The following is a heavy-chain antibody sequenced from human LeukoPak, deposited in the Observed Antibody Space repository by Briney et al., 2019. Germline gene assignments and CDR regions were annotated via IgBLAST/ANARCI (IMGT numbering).Heavy chain of an antibody. V-gene: IGHV3-30*03. CDR1: GFTFRSYG. Sequence: GGSLRLSCAASGFTFRSYGMHWVRQAPGKGLEWVAVVSYDGRYQFYADSVKGRFTVSRDNSKNTLFLQMNSLRAEDTAVYHCARMMTDFDGSGHDIQRGAFDIWGQGTMVTVS. CDR3: ARMMTDFDGSGHDIQRGAFDI. D-gene: IGHD3-22*01. CDR2: VSYDGRYQ. J-gene: IGHJ3*02.